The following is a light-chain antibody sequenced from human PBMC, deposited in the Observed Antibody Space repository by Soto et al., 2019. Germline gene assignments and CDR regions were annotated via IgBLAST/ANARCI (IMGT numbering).Light chain of an antibody. J-gene: IGLJ2*01. CDR2: EVS. V-gene: IGLV2-23*02. Sequence: QPVLTQPASVSGSPGRSITISCTGTSSDVGSYNLVSWYQQHPGKAPKLMIYEVSKRPSGVSNRFSGSKSGNTASLTISGLQAEDEADYYCCSYAGSSTSVVFGGGTKLTVL. CDR1: SSDVGSYNL. CDR3: CSYAGSSTSVV.